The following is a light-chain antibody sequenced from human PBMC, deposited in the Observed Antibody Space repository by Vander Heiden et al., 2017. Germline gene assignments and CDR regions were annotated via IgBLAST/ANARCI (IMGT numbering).Light chain of an antibody. CDR3: QRYDT. CDR1: QSISNW. J-gene: IGKJ1*01. V-gene: IGKV1-5*03. CDR2: KAS. Sequence: IQMTQSPATLSASVGDRVTITCRASQSISNWLAWYQQKPGKAPKLLIYKASTLQSGVPSRLSGSGSGTEFTLTISSLQPDDFATYYCQRYDTFGPGTKVEIK.